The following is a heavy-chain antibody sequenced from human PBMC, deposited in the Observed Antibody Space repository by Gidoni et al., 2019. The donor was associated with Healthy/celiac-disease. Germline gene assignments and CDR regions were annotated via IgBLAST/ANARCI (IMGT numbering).Heavy chain of an antibody. Sequence: EVQLVESGGGLVKPGGSLRLSCAASGFTFSNAWMSWVRQAPGKGLEWVGRIKSKTDGGTTDYAAPVKGRFTISRDDSKNTLYLQMNSLKTEDTAVYYCTTWELPYANYFDYWGQGTLVTVSS. D-gene: IGHD1-26*01. CDR2: IKSKTDGGTT. V-gene: IGHV3-15*01. CDR1: GFTFSNAW. J-gene: IGHJ4*02. CDR3: TTWELPYANYFDY.